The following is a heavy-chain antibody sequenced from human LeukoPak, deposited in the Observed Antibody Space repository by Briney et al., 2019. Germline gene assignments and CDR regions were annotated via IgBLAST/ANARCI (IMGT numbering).Heavy chain of an antibody. V-gene: IGHV3-30-3*01. D-gene: IGHD6-19*01. Sequence: GGSLRLSCAASGFTFSSYAMHWVRQAPGKGLEWVAVISYDGSNKYYADSVKGRFTISRDNSKNTLYLQMNSLRAEDTAVYYCASGGYSSGGGNYWGQGTLVTVSS. J-gene: IGHJ4*02. CDR2: ISYDGSNK. CDR3: ASGGYSSGGGNY. CDR1: GFTFSSYA.